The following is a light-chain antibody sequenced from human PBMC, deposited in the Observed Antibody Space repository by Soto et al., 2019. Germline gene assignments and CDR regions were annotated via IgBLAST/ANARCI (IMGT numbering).Light chain of an antibody. Sequence: EIVLTQSPGTLSLYPGERASLSCRASQNVTSSYLAWYQQKPGQAPRLLIYVASNRATGIPDRFSGSGSGTDFTLTINRLEPEDFAVYYCQQYGSSPWTFGQGTKVEIK. J-gene: IGKJ1*01. CDR1: QNVTSSY. V-gene: IGKV3-20*01. CDR3: QQYGSSPWT. CDR2: VAS.